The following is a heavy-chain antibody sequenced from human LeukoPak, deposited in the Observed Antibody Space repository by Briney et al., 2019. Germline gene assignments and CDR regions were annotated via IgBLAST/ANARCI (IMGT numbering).Heavy chain of an antibody. CDR2: INPNSGGT. CDR1: GYTFTGYY. CDR3: ARDYGYSYGNDY. D-gene: IGHD5-18*01. V-gene: IGHV1-2*02. Sequence: ASVKVSCKASGYTFTGYYMHWVRQAPGQGLEWMGWINPNSGGTNYAQKFQGRVTMTRDTSISTAYMELSRLRSDDTAVDYCARDYGYSYGNDYWGQGTLVTVSS. J-gene: IGHJ4*02.